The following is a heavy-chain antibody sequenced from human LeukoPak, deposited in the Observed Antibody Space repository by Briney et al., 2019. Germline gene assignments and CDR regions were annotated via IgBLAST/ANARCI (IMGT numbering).Heavy chain of an antibody. Sequence: GGSLRLSCAASGFTFSSYGMHWVRQAPGKGLEWVAVISYDGSNKYYADSVKGRFTISRDNSKNTLYLQMNSLRAEDTAVYYCAKQVDYGSGSRLTNWGQGTLVTDSS. V-gene: IGHV3-30*18. J-gene: IGHJ4*02. CDR3: AKQVDYGSGSRLTN. D-gene: IGHD3-10*01. CDR2: ISYDGSNK. CDR1: GFTFSSYG.